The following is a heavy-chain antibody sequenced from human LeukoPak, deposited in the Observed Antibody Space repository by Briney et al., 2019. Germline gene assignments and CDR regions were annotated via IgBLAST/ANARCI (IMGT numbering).Heavy chain of an antibody. CDR1: GGSFSGYY. D-gene: IGHD1-26*01. J-gene: IGHJ4*02. V-gene: IGHV4-34*01. Sequence: SETLSLTCAVYGGSFSGYYWSWIRQPPGKGLEWIGSIYYSGSTYYNPSLKSRVTISVDTSKNQFSLKLSSVTAADTAVYYCARLAPLLRRNAPVGATNYFDYWGQGTLVTVSS. CDR2: IYYSGST. CDR3: ARLAPLLRRNAPVGATNYFDY.